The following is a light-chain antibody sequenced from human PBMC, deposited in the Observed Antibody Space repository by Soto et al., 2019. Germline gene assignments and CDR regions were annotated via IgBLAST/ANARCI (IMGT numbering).Light chain of an antibody. Sequence: QSALTQPASVSGSPGQSITISCTGTSSDVGGYNYVSWYQQHPGKAPKLMIYEVSNRPSGVSNRFSGSKSGNTASLTISGLQAEDEAHYYCSSYTSSSTLEVVFGGGTKVTVL. CDR2: EVS. CDR3: SSYTSSSTLEVV. V-gene: IGLV2-14*01. J-gene: IGLJ2*01. CDR1: SSDVGGYNY.